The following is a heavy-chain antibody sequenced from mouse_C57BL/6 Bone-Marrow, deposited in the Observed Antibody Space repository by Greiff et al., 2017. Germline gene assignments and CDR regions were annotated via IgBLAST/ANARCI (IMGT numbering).Heavy chain of an antibody. CDR3: AGDYGSSYGCFDV. J-gene: IGHJ1*03. Sequence: QVQLQQSGPELVKPGASVKLSCTASGYTFTSYDINWVKQRPGQGLEWIGWIYPRDGSTKYNEKFKGKATLTVDTSTSTAYLQLHSLKSEGPAVYFCAGDYGSSYGCFDVWGTGTAVTVSA. CDR2: IYPRDGST. CDR1: GYTFTSYD. D-gene: IGHD1-1*01. V-gene: IGHV1-85*01.